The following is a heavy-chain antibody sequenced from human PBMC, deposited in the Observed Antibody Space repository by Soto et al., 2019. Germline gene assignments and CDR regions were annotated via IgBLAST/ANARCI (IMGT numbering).Heavy chain of an antibody. CDR1: GYTLTSYD. Sequence: QVQLVQSGAEVKKPGASVKVSCKASGYTLTSYDINWVRQATGQGLEWMGWVNPNSGNTGYAQKFQGRVNMTSNTSISTDYMELSSQRYEDTAVYYCAGGHSSTSDYYYGMDVWGQGTTVTVSS. CDR2: VNPNSGNT. J-gene: IGHJ6*02. CDR3: AGGHSSTSDYYYGMDV. D-gene: IGHD6-13*01. V-gene: IGHV1-8*01.